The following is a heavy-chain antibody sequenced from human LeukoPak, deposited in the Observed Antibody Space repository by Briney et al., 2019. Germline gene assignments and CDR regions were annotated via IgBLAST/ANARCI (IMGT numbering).Heavy chain of an antibody. V-gene: IGHV3-21*01. CDR1: GFPFSSFY. J-gene: IGHJ4*02. Sequence: GGSLRLSCAASGFPFSSFYMSWVRQAPGKGLECLSSISSSTSYIFYADSMRGRVTISRDNAKNSLYLQMNSLRVEDTAVYYCARDRGSGWHTFDSWGQGTLVTVSS. CDR3: ARDRGSGWHTFDS. CDR2: ISSSTSYI. D-gene: IGHD6-19*01.